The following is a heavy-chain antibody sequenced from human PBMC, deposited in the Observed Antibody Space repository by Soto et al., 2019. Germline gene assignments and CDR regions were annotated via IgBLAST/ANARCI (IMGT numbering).Heavy chain of an antibody. CDR1: GLSFSDVT. CDR3: ATYYGWAFQI. CDR2: IQTKTGGGTA. J-gene: IGHJ3*02. V-gene: IGHV3-15*01. Sequence: EVQLVASGGVLVKPGESLSLSCAGSGLSFSDVTMTWVRQLPGKGLEWVGRIQTKTGGGTADYPAAVRGRFPISRDNSKNTLDLQLNSRKTEDSAVYYWATYYGWAFQIWGQGTTVTVSS. D-gene: IGHD4-17*01.